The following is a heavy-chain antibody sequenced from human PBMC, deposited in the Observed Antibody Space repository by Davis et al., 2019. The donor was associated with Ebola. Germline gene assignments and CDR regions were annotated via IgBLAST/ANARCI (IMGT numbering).Heavy chain of an antibody. V-gene: IGHV3-74*01. CDR2: VNGDGSVI. J-gene: IGHJ4*02. CDR1: GFSFSAYW. D-gene: IGHD1-26*01. CDR3: ARIIRGVGATFDY. Sequence: PGGSLRLSCVASGFSFSAYWMHWVRQAPGKGLVWVSRVNGDGSVINYADSVEGRLTISRDNAKNTLYLQMDSLRAEDTAKYYCARIIRGVGATFDYWGQGTLVTVSS.